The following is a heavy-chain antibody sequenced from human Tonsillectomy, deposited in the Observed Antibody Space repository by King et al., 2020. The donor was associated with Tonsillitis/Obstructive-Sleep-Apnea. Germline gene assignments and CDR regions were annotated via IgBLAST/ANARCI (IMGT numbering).Heavy chain of an antibody. CDR3: ARRGEVGYDFWSGLDKYYFDY. Sequence: VQLVESGGGLVQPGGSLRLSCAASGFTVSSNYMSWVRQAPGKGLEWVSVIYSGGSTYYADSVKGRFTISRDNSKNTLYLQMNSLRAEDTAVYYCARRGEVGYDFWSGLDKYYFDYWGQGTLVTVSS. J-gene: IGHJ4*02. V-gene: IGHV3-66*01. CDR2: IYSGGST. CDR1: GFTVSSNY. D-gene: IGHD3-3*01.